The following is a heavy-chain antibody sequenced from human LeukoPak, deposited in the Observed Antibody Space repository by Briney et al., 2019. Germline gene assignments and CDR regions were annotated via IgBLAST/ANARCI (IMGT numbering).Heavy chain of an antibody. CDR3: ARGDSRYSSGKKKAIDY. CDR2: INPNSGGT. Sequence: ASVKVSCKASGYTFTGYYMHWVRQVPGQGLEWMGRINPNSGGTNYAQKFQGRVTMTRDTSISTAYMELSRLRSDDTAMYYCARGDSRYSSGKKKAIDYWGQGTLVTVSS. D-gene: IGHD6-19*01. J-gene: IGHJ4*02. CDR1: GYTFTGYY. V-gene: IGHV1-2*06.